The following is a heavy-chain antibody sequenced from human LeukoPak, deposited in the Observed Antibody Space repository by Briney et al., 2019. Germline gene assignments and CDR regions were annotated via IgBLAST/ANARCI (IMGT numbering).Heavy chain of an antibody. D-gene: IGHD6-13*01. Sequence: KPSETLSLTCTVSGGSISSSSYYWGWIRQPPGKGLEWIGSIYYSGSTYYNPSLKSRVTISVDTSKNQFSLKLSSVTAADTAVYYCARAKRPWVSRDPIDAFDIWGQGTMVTVSS. CDR3: ARAKRPWVSRDPIDAFDI. CDR2: IYYSGST. V-gene: IGHV4-39*07. J-gene: IGHJ3*02. CDR1: GGSISSSSYY.